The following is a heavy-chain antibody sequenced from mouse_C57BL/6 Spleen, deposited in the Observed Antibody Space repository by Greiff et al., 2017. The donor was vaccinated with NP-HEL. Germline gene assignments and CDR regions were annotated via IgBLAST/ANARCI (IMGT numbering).Heavy chain of an antibody. CDR3: ARGYYGRDYYAMDY. V-gene: IGHV5-17*01. D-gene: IGHD1-1*01. CDR2: ISSGSSTI. CDR1: GFTFSDYG. J-gene: IGHJ4*01. Sequence: EVQLQESGGGLVKPGGSLKLSCAASGFTFSDYGMHWVRQAPEKGLEWVAYISSGSSTIYYADTVKGRFTISRDNAKNTLFLQMTSLRSEDTAMYYCARGYYGRDYYAMDYWGQGTSVTVSS.